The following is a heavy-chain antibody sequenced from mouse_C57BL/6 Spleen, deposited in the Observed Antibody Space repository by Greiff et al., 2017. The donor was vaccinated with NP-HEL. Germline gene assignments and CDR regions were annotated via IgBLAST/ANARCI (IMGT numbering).Heavy chain of an antibody. CDR3: ARVSYYSNYDWYFDV. Sequence: EVKVVESGGGLVKPGGSLKLSCAASGFTFSDYGMHWVRQAPEKGLEWVAYISSGSSTIYYADTVKGRFTISRDNAKNTLFLQMTSLRSEDTAMYYCARVSYYSNYDWYFDVWGTGTTVTVSS. J-gene: IGHJ1*03. CDR1: GFTFSDYG. D-gene: IGHD2-5*01. V-gene: IGHV5-17*01. CDR2: ISSGSSTI.